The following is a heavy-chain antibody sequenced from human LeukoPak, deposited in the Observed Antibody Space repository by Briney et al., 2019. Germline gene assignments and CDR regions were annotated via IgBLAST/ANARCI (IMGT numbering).Heavy chain of an antibody. CDR1: GGSISSYY. D-gene: IGHD5-18*01. CDR2: ISYTRST. J-gene: IGHJ3*02. CDR3: ARGSGYSYGYDAFDI. V-gene: IGHV4-59*01. Sequence: PSETLSLTCTVSGGSISSYYWSWLRQPPGKGLEWIGYISYTRSTNYTPSLKSRVTISVDTSKNQFSLKLSSVTAADTAVYYCARGSGYSYGYDAFDIWGQGTMVTVSS.